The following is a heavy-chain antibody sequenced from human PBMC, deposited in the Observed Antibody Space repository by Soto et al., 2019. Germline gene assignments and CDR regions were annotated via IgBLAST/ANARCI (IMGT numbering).Heavy chain of an antibody. V-gene: IGHV4-31*03. CDR2: IYYSGST. CDR3: ARLSIAVAGTPLIDY. Sequence: QVQLQESGPGLVKPSQTLSLTCTVSGGSISSGGYYWSWIRQHPGKGLEWIGYIYYSGSTYYNPSLKRRVTISVDRSKNQFSLKLSSVTAADTAVYYCARLSIAVAGTPLIDYWGQGTLVTVSS. CDR1: GGSISSGGYY. D-gene: IGHD6-19*01. J-gene: IGHJ4*02.